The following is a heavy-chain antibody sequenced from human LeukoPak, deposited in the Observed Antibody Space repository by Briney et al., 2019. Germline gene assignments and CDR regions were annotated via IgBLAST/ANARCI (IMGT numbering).Heavy chain of an antibody. CDR3: VGAAADTTPRP. D-gene: IGHD6-13*01. CDR2: VSNDGSST. J-gene: IGHJ4*02. V-gene: IGHV3-74*01. CDR1: GFTLSNYW. Sequence: PGGSLRLSCAASGFTLSNYWMHWVRQGPGKGLVWVSRVSNDGSSTAYADSVRGRFTISRDNAKNTLYLQMSSLRAEGTAVYYCVGAAADTTPRPWGQGTLVTVSS.